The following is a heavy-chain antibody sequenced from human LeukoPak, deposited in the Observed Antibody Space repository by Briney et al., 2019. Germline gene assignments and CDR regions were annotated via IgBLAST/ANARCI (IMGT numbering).Heavy chain of an antibody. D-gene: IGHD2-2*03. Sequence: PGRSLGLSCAASGFTFSSYAMHWVRQAPGKGLEWVAVISYDGSNKYYADSVKGRFTISRDNSKNTLYLQMNSLRAEDTAVYYCARAQGGYCSSTSCPQSDYWGQGTLVTVSS. V-gene: IGHV3-30*04. CDR1: GFTFSSYA. J-gene: IGHJ4*02. CDR3: ARAQGGYCSSTSCPQSDY. CDR2: ISYDGSNK.